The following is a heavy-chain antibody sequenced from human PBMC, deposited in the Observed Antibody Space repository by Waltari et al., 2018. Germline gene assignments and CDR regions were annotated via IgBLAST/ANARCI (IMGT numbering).Heavy chain of an antibody. J-gene: IGHJ6*03. CDR2: LSYDGSNK. D-gene: IGHD2-2*01. CDR1: GFTFSSYA. Sequence: QVQLVESGGGVVQPGRSLSLSCAASGFTFSSYAMHWVRQAPGKGLEWVAVLSYDGSNKYYADSVKGRFTISRDNSKNTLYLQMNSLRAEDTAVYYCAREPADYYYYYYMDVWGKGTTVTVSS. V-gene: IGHV3-30*01. CDR3: AREPADYYYYYYMDV.